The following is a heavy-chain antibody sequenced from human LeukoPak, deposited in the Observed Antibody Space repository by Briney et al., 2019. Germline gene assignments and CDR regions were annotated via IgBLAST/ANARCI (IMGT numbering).Heavy chain of an antibody. CDR3: ARRISSSSETESYYYGTAV. J-gene: IGHJ6*01. V-gene: IGHV5-10-1*01. D-gene: IGHD6-6*01. CDR2: IDPSDSYT. Sequence: GESLKISCKGSGYTFTSYWISWVRQMPGKGLEWMGRIDPSDSYTNYSPSFQGHVTISADKSISTAYLQWSSLRASGTAMYYCARRISSSSETESYYYGTAVWGQGTTVTVSS. CDR1: GYTFTSYW.